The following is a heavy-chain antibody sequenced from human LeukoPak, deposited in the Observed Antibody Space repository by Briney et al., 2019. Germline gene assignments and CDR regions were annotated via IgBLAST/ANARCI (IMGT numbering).Heavy chain of an antibody. Sequence: SETLSLTCAVYGGSFSGYYWGWIRQPPGKGLEWIGSLSHSESTFYSPSLKSRLTISLDTSKNQFFLRLTSVTAADTAVYYCARDRGGATDFDYWGQGDLVTVSS. CDR1: GGSFSGYY. CDR3: ARDRGGATDFDY. J-gene: IGHJ4*02. V-gene: IGHV4-38-2*02. D-gene: IGHD1-26*01. CDR2: LSHSEST.